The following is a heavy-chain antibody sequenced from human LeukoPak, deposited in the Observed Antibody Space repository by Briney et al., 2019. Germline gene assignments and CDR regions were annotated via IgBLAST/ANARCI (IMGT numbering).Heavy chain of an antibody. CDR3: ARGPSGLRYFDWLPNYYYYYMDV. D-gene: IGHD3-9*01. Sequence: ASVKVSCKASGYTFTSYDINWVRQATGQGLEWMGWMNPNSGNTGYAQKFQGRVTMTRNTSISTAYMELSSLRSEDTAVYYCARGPSGLRYFDWLPNYYYYYMDVWGKGTTVTISS. J-gene: IGHJ6*03. CDR1: GYTFTSYD. CDR2: MNPNSGNT. V-gene: IGHV1-8*01.